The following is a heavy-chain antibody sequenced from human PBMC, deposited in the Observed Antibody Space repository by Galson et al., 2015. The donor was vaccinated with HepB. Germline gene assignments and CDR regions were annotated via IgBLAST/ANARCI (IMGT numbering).Heavy chain of an antibody. V-gene: IGHV3-23*01. Sequence: SLRLSCAASGFTFSSYVMSWVRQAPGKGLEWVSYIRGSGGSTHYADSVKGRFTISRDNSNSTLYLQMNSLRAEDTAMYYCAKDRIVGAATRTYYFDDWGQGILVTVSS. CDR1: GFTFSSYV. D-gene: IGHD1-26*01. CDR3: AKDRIVGAATRTYYFDD. CDR2: IRGSGGST. J-gene: IGHJ4*02.